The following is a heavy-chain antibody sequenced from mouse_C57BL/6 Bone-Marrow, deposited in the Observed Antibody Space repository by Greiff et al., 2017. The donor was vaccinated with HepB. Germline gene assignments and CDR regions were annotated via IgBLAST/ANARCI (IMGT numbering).Heavy chain of an antibody. J-gene: IGHJ2*01. CDR2: IDPANGNT. V-gene: IGHV14-3*01. CDR3: VPIYYYGSSYGY. Sequence: EVQRVESVAELVRPGASVKLSCTASGFNIKNTYMHWVKQRPEQGLEWIGRIDPANGNTKYAPKFQGKAPITADTSSNTAYLQLSSLTSEDTAIYYCVPIYYYGSSYGYWGKGTTLTVST. D-gene: IGHD1-1*01. CDR1: GFNIKNTY.